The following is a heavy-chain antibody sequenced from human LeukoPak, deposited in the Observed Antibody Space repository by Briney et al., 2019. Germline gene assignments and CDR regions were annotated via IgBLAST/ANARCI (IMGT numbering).Heavy chain of an antibody. V-gene: IGHV1-2*06. CDR3: ARDLGEWSYYFGY. D-gene: IGHD3-16*01. J-gene: IGHJ4*02. CDR2: INPNSGGT. CDR1: GYTFTGYY. Sequence: GASVKVSCKASGYTFTGYYMHWVRQAPGQGLEWMGRINPNSGGTNYAQKFQGRVTMTRDTSISTAYMELSRLRSDDTAVYYCARDLGEWSYYFGYWGQGTLVTVSS.